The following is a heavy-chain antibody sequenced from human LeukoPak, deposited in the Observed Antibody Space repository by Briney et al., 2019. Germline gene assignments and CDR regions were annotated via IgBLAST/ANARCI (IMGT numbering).Heavy chain of an antibody. CDR1: GFTGSSNY. J-gene: IGHJ4*02. D-gene: IGHD6-6*01. CDR3: ARGAYSSSYLFDY. CDR2: IYSGGST. V-gene: IGHV3-53*04. Sequence: SGGSLRISCAASGFTGSSNYNSLVRQAPGKGLGGVSVIYSGGSTYYADSVKGRFTISRHNSKNTLYLQMNSLRAEDTAVYYCARGAYSSSYLFDYWGQGTLVTVSS.